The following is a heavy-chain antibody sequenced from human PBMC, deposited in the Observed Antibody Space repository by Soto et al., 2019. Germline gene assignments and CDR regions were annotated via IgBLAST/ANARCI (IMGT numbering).Heavy chain of an antibody. CDR3: ARDPGPYYDILTGYYRGSTVGFDY. Sequence: QVQLQESGPGLVKPSETLSLTCTVSGGSISSYYWSWIRQPPGKGLEWIGYIYYSGSTNYTPSLKSRVTIIVATVRNQFSLKLSSVTAADTAVYYCARDPGPYYDILTGYYRGSTVGFDYWGQGTLVTVSS. J-gene: IGHJ4*02. CDR2: IYYSGST. V-gene: IGHV4-59*01. D-gene: IGHD3-9*01. CDR1: GGSISSYY.